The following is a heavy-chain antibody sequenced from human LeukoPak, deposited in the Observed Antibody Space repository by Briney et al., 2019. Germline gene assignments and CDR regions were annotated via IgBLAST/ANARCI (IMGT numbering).Heavy chain of an antibody. Sequence: PGGSLRLSCAASGFTFSDYYMSWIRQAPGKGLEWVSYISSSSSYTNYADSVKGRFTISRDNAKNSLYLQMNSLRAEDTAVYYCARLDGAGGYYYGMDVWGQRTTLTVSS. J-gene: IGHJ6*02. D-gene: IGHD4/OR15-4a*01. CDR1: GFTFSDYY. CDR3: ARLDGAGGYYYGMDV. CDR2: ISSSSSYT. V-gene: IGHV3-11*03.